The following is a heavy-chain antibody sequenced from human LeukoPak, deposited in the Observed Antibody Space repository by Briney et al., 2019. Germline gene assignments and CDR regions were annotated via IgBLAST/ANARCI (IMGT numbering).Heavy chain of an antibody. J-gene: IGHJ5*02. CDR3: AKGKSVPFLSWFDP. V-gene: IGHV3-23*01. CDR1: GFTFSTNA. CDR2: ISGSGDTT. D-gene: IGHD3-3*02. Sequence: GSLRPSCAASGFTFSTNAMTWVRQAPGKGLEWVSAISGSGDTTYYADSVKGRFTISRDNSKNTLYLQMSSLRAEDTALYYCAKGKSVPFLSWFDPWGQGTLVTVSS.